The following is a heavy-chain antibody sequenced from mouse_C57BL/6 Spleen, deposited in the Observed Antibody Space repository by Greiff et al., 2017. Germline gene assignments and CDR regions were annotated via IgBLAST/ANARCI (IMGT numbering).Heavy chain of an antibody. CDR2: IDPSDSET. Sequence: QVQLQQPGAELVRPGSSVKLSCKASGYTFTSYWMHWVKQRPIQGLEWIGNIDPSDSETHYNQKFKDKATLTVDKSSSTAYMQLSSLTSEDSAVYYCARRRGRYYYDEYYFDYWGQGTTLTVSS. D-gene: IGHD2-4*01. J-gene: IGHJ2*01. V-gene: IGHV1-52*01. CDR1: GYTFTSYW. CDR3: ARRRGRYYYDEYYFDY.